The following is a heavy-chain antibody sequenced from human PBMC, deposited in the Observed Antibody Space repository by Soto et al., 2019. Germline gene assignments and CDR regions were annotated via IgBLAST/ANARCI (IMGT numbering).Heavy chain of an antibody. CDR2: IFNSGTT. Sequence: QVKLQESGPGLVKPSQTLSLTCSVSGASTVSHYHWTWIRQPPGKCLEWMGYIFNSGTTFYNPSLTSRLSISMDTSGNHFSLELRSVTAADTAVYYCALALGPTTGLDYWGQGTLVTVSS. CDR1: GASTVSHYH. D-gene: IGHD1-26*01. CDR3: ALALGPTTGLDY. J-gene: IGHJ4*02. V-gene: IGHV4-31*02.